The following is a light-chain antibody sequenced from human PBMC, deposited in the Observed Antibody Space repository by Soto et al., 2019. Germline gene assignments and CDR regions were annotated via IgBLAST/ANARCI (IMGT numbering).Light chain of an antibody. V-gene: IGLV2-14*03. CDR3: ISYTDRQSYR. Sequence: QSVLTQPASVSGSPGQSITISCSGNSSDIGSYNHVAWYQQFPGKSPKLMIYAVSDRPSGVSDRFSGSKSGITVSLTISGLQTEDEADYYCISYTDRQSYRFGTGTKV. CDR1: SSDIGSYNH. CDR2: AVS. J-gene: IGLJ1*01.